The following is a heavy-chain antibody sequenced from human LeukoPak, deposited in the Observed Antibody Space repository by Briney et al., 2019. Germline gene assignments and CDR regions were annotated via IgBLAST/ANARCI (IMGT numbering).Heavy chain of an antibody. CDR1: GGSISSGGYY. Sequence: SQTLSLTCTVSGGSISSGGYYWSWIRQPPGKGLEWIGYIYYSGSTYYNPSLKSRVTISVDTSKNQFSLKLSSVTAADTAVYYCARAGELVTVPDYYGMDVWGQGTTVTVSS. CDR2: IYYSGST. J-gene: IGHJ6*02. V-gene: IGHV4-30-4*08. D-gene: IGHD2-21*02. CDR3: ARAGELVTVPDYYGMDV.